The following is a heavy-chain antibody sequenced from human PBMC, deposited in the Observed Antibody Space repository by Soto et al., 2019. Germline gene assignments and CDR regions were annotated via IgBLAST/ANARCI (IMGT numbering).Heavy chain of an antibody. J-gene: IGHJ5*01. CDR1: GFMFSSYN. D-gene: IGHD2-8*02. Sequence: VQLVESGGGLVQPGGSLRLSCEGSGFMFSSYNMNWVRQAPGRGLEWVSFISSSSAYKYYEDAVKGRFTISRDNDKNAVYLQMNSLRAEDAGLYYCARSAGYCTDTSCEKGWFDSWGQGTWVTVSS. CDR2: ISSSSAYK. CDR3: ARSAGYCTDTSCEKGWFDS. V-gene: IGHV3-21*01.